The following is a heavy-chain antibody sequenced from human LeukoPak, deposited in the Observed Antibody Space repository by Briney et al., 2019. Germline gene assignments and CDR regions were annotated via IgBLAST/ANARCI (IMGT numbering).Heavy chain of an antibody. D-gene: IGHD3-22*01. CDR1: GFTFSSYE. J-gene: IGHJ4*02. CDR2: ISSSSSYI. V-gene: IGHV3-21*01. Sequence: PGGSLRLSCAASGFTFSSYEMNWVRQAPGKGLEWVSSISSSSSYIYYADSVKGRFTISRDNAKNSLYLQMNSLRAEDTAVYYCAKVHSSGYYYFDYWGQGTLVTVSS. CDR3: AKVHSSGYYYFDY.